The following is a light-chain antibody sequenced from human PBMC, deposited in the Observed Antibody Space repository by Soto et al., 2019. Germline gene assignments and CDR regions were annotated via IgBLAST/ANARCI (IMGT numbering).Light chain of an antibody. CDR3: SSYTRSSTSYV. J-gene: IGLJ1*01. CDR2: EVS. V-gene: IGLV2-14*01. CDR1: SSDVGGYNY. Sequence: QSALTQPASVSGPPGQSITISCTGTSSDVGGYNYVSWYQQHPGKAPKLMIYEVSNRPSRVSNRFSGSKSGNTASLTISGLQAEDEADYYCSSYTRSSTSYVFGTGTKVTVL.